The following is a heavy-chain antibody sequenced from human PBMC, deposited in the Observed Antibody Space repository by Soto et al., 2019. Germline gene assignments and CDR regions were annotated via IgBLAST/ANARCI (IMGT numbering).Heavy chain of an antibody. CDR1: GGTFSSYT. CDR2: IIPIFGTA. CDR3: ARGNHRWLQLWYFDL. Sequence: QVQLVQSGAEVKKPGSSVTVSCKASGGTFSSYTISWVLQAPGQGLEWMGGIIPIFGTANYAQKFQGRVTITADESKSTAYMELSSLRSEDTAVYYCARGNHRWLQLWYFDLWGRGTLVTVSS. D-gene: IGHD5-12*01. V-gene: IGHV1-69*12. J-gene: IGHJ2*01.